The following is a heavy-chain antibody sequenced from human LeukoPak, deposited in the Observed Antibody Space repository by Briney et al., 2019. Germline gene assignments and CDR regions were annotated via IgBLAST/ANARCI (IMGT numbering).Heavy chain of an antibody. V-gene: IGHV3-33*01. CDR2: IWNDGSNK. J-gene: IGHJ4*02. Sequence: GGSLRLSGAASGFTFSIYGMHWVRQAPGKGLEWVAVIWNDGSNKYYADSVKGRFTISRDNSKNTLYLQMNSLRVEDTAVYSCARASGPFDYWGQGTLVTVSS. CDR3: ARASGPFDY. CDR1: GFTFSIYG. D-gene: IGHD3-10*01.